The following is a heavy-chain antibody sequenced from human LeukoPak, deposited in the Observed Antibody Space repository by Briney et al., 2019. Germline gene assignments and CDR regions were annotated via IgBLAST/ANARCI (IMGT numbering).Heavy chain of an antibody. D-gene: IGHD3-22*01. CDR3: ARVGYYDSSGYPYYYFDY. Sequence: GGSLRLSCAASGFTVSSNYMSWVRQAPGKGLEWVSVIYSGGSTYYADSVKGRFTISRDNSKNTLYLQMNSLRAEDTAVYYCARVGYYDSSGYPYYYFDYWGQGTLVTVSS. J-gene: IGHJ4*02. CDR1: GFTVSSNY. CDR2: IYSGGST. V-gene: IGHV3-66*01.